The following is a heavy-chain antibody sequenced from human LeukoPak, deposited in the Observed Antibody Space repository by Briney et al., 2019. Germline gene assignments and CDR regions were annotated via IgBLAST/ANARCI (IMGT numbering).Heavy chain of an antibody. Sequence: SETLSLTCAVYGGSFSGYYWSWIRQPPGKGLEWIGEINHSGSTNYNPSLKSRVTISVDTSKNQFSLKLSSVTAADTAVYYCARDRSFNWNDDWFDPWGQGTLVTVSS. D-gene: IGHD1-20*01. CDR3: ARDRSFNWNDDWFDP. J-gene: IGHJ5*02. CDR2: INHSGST. V-gene: IGHV4-34*01. CDR1: GGSFSGYY.